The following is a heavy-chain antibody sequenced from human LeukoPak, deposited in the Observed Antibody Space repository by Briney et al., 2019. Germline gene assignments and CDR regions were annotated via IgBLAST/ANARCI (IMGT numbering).Heavy chain of an antibody. CDR3: ARGLAVAGTPFDY. CDR1: GGSISSYY. Sequence: SETLSLTCTVSGGSISSYYWSWIRKPPGKGLEWIGYIYYSGSTNYNPSLKSRVTISVDTSKNQFSLKLSSVTAADTAVYYCARGLAVAGTPFDYWGQGTLVTVSS. CDR2: IYYSGST. D-gene: IGHD6-19*01. V-gene: IGHV4-59*01. J-gene: IGHJ4*02.